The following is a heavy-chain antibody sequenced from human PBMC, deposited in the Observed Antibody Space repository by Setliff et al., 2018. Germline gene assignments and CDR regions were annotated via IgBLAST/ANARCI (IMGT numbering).Heavy chain of an antibody. J-gene: IGHJ4*02. D-gene: IGHD3-3*01. V-gene: IGHV3-30*01. CDR3: ARDGVPPLNYNFWSGNFEF. Sequence: PGGSLRLSCAASGFTFARFVMHWVRQAPGKGLEWVAVISYDGINKYYADSVKGRFTISRDNSKNTLYLQMNSLRVEDTAVYYCARDGVPPLNYNFWSGNFEFWGQGTLVTVSS. CDR1: GFTFARFV. CDR2: ISYDGINK.